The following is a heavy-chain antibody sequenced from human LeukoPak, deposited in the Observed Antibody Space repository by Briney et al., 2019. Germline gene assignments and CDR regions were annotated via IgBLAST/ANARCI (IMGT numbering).Heavy chain of an antibody. D-gene: IGHD3-10*01. V-gene: IGHV4-34*01. CDR1: GGSFSGYY. J-gene: IGHJ4*02. CDR2: INHSGST. Sequence: SETLSLTCAVYGGSFSGYYWSWIRQPPGKGLEWIGEINHSGSTNYNPSLKSRVTISVDTSKNQFSLKLSSVTAADTAVYYCARADNRITMVRGVKPFDYWGQGTLVTVSS. CDR3: ARADNRITMVRGVKPFDY.